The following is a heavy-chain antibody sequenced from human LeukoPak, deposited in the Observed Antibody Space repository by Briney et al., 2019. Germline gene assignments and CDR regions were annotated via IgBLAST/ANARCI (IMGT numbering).Heavy chain of an antibody. CDR3: AKLYSSSSVVGRGWAFDI. Sequence: PGGSLRLSCAASGFTFSSYAMSWVRQAPGKGLEWVSAISGSGGSTYYADSVKGRFTISRDNSKNTLYLQMNSLRAEDTAVYYCAKLYSSSSVVGRGWAFDIWGQGTMVTVSS. CDR2: ISGSGGST. V-gene: IGHV3-23*01. J-gene: IGHJ3*02. CDR1: GFTFSSYA. D-gene: IGHD6-6*01.